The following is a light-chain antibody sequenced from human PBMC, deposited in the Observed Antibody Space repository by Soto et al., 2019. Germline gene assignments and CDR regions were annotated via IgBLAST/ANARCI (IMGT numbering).Light chain of an antibody. CDR2: DAS. CDR1: QNIDSD. V-gene: IGKV3-11*01. J-gene: IGKJ1*01. CDR3: QQRNMWPRT. Sequence: EIVLPPSPATLSVSPVEISPLSCIASQNIDSDLAWYQQRHGQPPRLLIYDASNRAPGIPARFGGSGSGADFTLSISSLENEDFAVYHCQQRNMWPRTFGQGTKVDIK.